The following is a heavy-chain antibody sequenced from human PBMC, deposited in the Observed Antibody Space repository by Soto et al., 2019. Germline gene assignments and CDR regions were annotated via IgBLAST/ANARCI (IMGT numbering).Heavy chain of an antibody. J-gene: IGHJ6*03. Sequence: QLQLQESGPGLVKPSETLSLTCTVSGGSISSSGHFWGWIRQPPGKGLEWIGTIFYTGSAYYNPSFQRRVAISVDTSQDQFSPKLSAVTAADTAVYYCARIVSTPPYFHSYMDVWGKGTTGTVSS. V-gene: IGHV4-39*01. CDR3: ARIVSTPPYFHSYMDV. CDR2: IFYTGSA. CDR1: GGSISSSGHF. D-gene: IGHD5-12*01.